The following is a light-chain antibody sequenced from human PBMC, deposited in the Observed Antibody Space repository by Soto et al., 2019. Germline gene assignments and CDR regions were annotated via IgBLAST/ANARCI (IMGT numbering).Light chain of an antibody. CDR2: AAS. V-gene: IGKV1-39*01. CDR1: QSISSY. Sequence: DIQMSQSPSSLSASVGDRVTITCRASQSISSYLNWYQQKPGKAPKLLIYAASRLQSGVPSRFSGSGSGTDFTLTISSLQPEDFATYYCQQSYSTTRTFGQETKVDIK. J-gene: IGKJ1*01. CDR3: QQSYSTTRT.